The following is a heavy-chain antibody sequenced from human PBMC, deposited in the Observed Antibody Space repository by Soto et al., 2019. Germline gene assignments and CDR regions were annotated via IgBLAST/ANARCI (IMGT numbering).Heavy chain of an antibody. CDR2: LYTGGST. D-gene: IGHD2-2*01. V-gene: IGHV3-53*01. CDR3: ARATRYFGSFDS. Sequence: EVQLVESGGGLIQPGGSLRLSCVASGFSVTSNYMTWVRQAPGKRLEWVSILYTGGSTYYSDSVKGRSTISRDTPKNTVFLQLNSLRAEDTAIYYCARATRYFGSFDSWGQGTLVSVAS. CDR1: GFSVTSNY. J-gene: IGHJ4*02.